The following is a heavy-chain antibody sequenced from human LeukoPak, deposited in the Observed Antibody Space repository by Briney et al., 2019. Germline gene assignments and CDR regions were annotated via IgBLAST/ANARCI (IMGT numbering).Heavy chain of an antibody. D-gene: IGHD1-26*01. Sequence: GGSLRLSCAASGIIFSNYWMHWVRQAPGKGLVWVSRINRDGSSTSYADSVKGRFTISRDNAKNTLYLQMNSLRAEDTAVYYCAKTSYIGRGNWFDPWGQGTLVTVSS. V-gene: IGHV3-74*01. CDR2: INRDGSST. CDR3: AKTSYIGRGNWFDP. J-gene: IGHJ5*02. CDR1: GIIFSNYW.